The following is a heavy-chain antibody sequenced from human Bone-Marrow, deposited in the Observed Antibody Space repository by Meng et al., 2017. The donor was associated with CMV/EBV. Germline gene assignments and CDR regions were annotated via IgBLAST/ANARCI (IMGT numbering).Heavy chain of an antibody. D-gene: IGHD1-26*01. V-gene: IGHV3-30*04. Sequence: GESLKISCTASGFRFDYYALHWVRQAPGKGLEWVAVISYDGSSTYYAETVKGRFTISRVNSKDTVYLQMISLRPEDTAVYYCARDAEPYSGEWHYLDYWGQGTLVTVSS. CDR1: GFRFDYYA. CDR3: ARDAEPYSGEWHYLDY. CDR2: ISYDGSST. J-gene: IGHJ4*02.